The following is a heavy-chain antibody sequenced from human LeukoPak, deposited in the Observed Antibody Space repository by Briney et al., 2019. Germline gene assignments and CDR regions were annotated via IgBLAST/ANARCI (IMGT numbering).Heavy chain of an antibody. CDR1: GYTFTGYC. Sequence: ASVKVSCKASGYTFTGYCMHWVRQAPGQGLEWMGWINPNSGGTNYAQKFQGRVTMTRDTSISTAYMELSRLRSDDTAVYYCARAHSLSGYDYYYYGMDVWGQGTTVTVSS. J-gene: IGHJ6*02. CDR3: ARAHSLSGYDYYYYGMDV. D-gene: IGHD5-12*01. V-gene: IGHV1-2*02. CDR2: INPNSGGT.